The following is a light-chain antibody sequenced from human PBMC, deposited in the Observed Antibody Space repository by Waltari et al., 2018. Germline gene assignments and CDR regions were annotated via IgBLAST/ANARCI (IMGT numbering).Light chain of an antibody. CDR1: QSIKSIY. V-gene: IGKV3-20*01. CDR2: GAS. Sequence: EIVCPQSQGTLSLSPGDRASLARRASQSIKSIYLAWYQQKPGQAPRLLIYGASSRATGIPDRFSGSGSGTDFTFTISRLEPEDFAVYYCQHYGASPTITFGGGTKVEIK. J-gene: IGKJ4*01. CDR3: QHYGASPTIT.